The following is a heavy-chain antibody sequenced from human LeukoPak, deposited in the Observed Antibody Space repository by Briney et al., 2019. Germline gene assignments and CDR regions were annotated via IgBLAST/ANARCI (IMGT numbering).Heavy chain of an antibody. CDR3: ARGRGSYYLASQNWFDP. CDR1: GGSFSDYY. D-gene: IGHD1-26*01. J-gene: IGHJ5*02. V-gene: IGHV4-34*01. CDR2: INHSGST. Sequence: SETLSLTCAVYGGSFSDYYWSWIRQPPGKGLEWIGEINHSGSTNYNPSLKSRVTISVDTSKNQFSLKLSSVTAADTAVYYCARGRGSYYLASQNWFDPWGQGTLVTVSS.